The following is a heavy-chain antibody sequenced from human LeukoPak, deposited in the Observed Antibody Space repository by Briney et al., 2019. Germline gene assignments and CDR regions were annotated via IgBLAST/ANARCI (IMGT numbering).Heavy chain of an antibody. J-gene: IGHJ4*02. Sequence: GGSLRLSCAASGFTFSSYSMNWVRQAPGKGLEWVSYIASGSTTIYYADSVKGRFTISRDNAKNSLYLQMNSLKDEDTAVYYCARLAGLAFDYWGQGTLVTVSS. CDR1: GFTFSSYS. D-gene: IGHD2-21*01. CDR2: IASGSTTI. CDR3: ARLAGLAFDY. V-gene: IGHV3-48*02.